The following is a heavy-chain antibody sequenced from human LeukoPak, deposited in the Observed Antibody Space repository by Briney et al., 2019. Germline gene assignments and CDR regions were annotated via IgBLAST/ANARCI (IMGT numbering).Heavy chain of an antibody. CDR3: ARGSDNYGGYVDY. J-gene: IGHJ4*02. Sequence: GGSLRLSCAASGFTFSSYEMNWVRQAPGKGLEWVSSISTSSSYIYYADSVKGRFTISRNNAKNSLYLQMNSLRAEDTAVYYCARGSDNYGGYVDYWGQGTLVTVSS. V-gene: IGHV3-21*01. CDR1: GFTFSSYE. D-gene: IGHD2-21*01. CDR2: ISTSSSYI.